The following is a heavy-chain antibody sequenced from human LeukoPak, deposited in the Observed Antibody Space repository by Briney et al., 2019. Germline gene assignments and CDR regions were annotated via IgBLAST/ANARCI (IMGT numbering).Heavy chain of an antibody. CDR3: ARDATSSGCYTGFDP. V-gene: IGHV1-2*02. Sequence: ASVKVSCKASGYTFTGYYMHWVRQAPGQGLEWMGWINPNSGGTNYAQKFQGRVTMTRDTSISTAYMALSRLISDDTAVYYCARDATSSGCYTGFDPWGQGTLVTVSS. D-gene: IGHD6-19*01. CDR1: GYTFTGYY. J-gene: IGHJ5*02. CDR2: INPNSGGT.